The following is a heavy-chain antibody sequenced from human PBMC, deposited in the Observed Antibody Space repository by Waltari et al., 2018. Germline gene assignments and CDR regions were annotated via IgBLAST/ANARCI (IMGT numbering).Heavy chain of an antibody. CDR3: ARRDDYVWGSQYWNFDL. D-gene: IGHD3-16*01. CDR1: GGSISSYY. V-gene: IGHV4-59*01. CDR2: IYYSGST. Sequence: QVQLQESGPGLVKPSETLSLTCTVSGGSISSYYWSWIRQPPGKGLEWIGYIYYSGSTNYTPSLKSRVTMSVDTSNTQFSLKLSSVTAADTAVYYCARRDDYVWGSQYWNFDLWGRGTLVTVSS. J-gene: IGHJ2*01.